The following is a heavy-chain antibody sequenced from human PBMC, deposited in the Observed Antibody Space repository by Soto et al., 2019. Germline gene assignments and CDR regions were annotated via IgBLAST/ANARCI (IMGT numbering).Heavy chain of an antibody. CDR1: GYSFTNYY. CDR2: ILPIFGTA. Sequence: GASVKVSCKASGYSFTNYYMHWVRQAPGQGLEYMGVILPIFGTANYAQKFQGRVTITADESTSTAYMELSSLRSEDTAVYYCAREYSSSRGVDWFDPWGQGTLVTVSS. J-gene: IGHJ5*02. D-gene: IGHD6-6*01. CDR3: AREYSSSRGVDWFDP. V-gene: IGHV1-69*13.